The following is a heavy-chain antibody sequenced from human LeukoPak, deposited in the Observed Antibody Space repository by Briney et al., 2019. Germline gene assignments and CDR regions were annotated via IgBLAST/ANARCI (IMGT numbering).Heavy chain of an antibody. CDR3: ARVTGSVAAFV. V-gene: IGHV4-61*02. CDR2: IYTTGST. J-gene: IGHJ3*01. CDR1: GDSITSGSSY. Sequence: SQTLSLTCTVSGDSITSGSSYWSWIRQPAGKGLEWIGRIYTTGSTNYNPFLEGRVTISADTSKNQFSLKLTSVTAADTAVYYCARVTGSVAAFVWGQGTRVTVSS. D-gene: IGHD2-15*01.